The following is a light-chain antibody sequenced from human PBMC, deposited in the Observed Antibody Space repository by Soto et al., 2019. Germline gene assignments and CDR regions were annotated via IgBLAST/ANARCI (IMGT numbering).Light chain of an antibody. CDR2: NAS. CDR1: QTISSW. V-gene: IGKV1-5*01. Sequence: DIHMTQSPSTLSGAVGDRVTITSRASQTISSWLACYQQKPGKAPKVLIYNASNLQSGVPSRFSGSGSGTEFTLTISSVQPDDFETYYCQQYNSYSFGQGSTV. CDR3: QQYNSYS. J-gene: IGKJ1*01.